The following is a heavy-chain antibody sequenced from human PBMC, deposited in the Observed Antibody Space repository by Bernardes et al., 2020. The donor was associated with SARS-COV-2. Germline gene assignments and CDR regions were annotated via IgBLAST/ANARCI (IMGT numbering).Heavy chain of an antibody. CDR2: ISGSGGST. J-gene: IGHJ4*02. V-gene: IGHV3-23*01. CDR3: AKDQSAIETLDY. CDR1: GFTFSRYA. Sequence: GGSLRLSCAASGFTFSRYAMSWVRQAPGKGLEWVSGISGSGGSTYYADSVKGRFTISRDNSKNTLYLQMNSLRAEDTAVYYCAKDQSAIETLDYWGQGTLVTVSS.